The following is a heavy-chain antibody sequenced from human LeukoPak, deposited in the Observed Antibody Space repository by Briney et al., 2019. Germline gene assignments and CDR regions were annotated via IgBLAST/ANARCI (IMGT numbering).Heavy chain of an antibody. J-gene: IGHJ4*02. CDR3: VRDVSQRRHFDY. Sequence: SETLSLTCTVSGGSISSGSYYWSWIRQPAGKGLEWIGRIYYSGSTYYNPSLKSRVTISVDRSNNQFSLKMSSVTAADTAVYYCVRDVSQRRHFDYWGQGTLVTVPS. CDR1: GGSISSGSYY. V-gene: IGHV4-39*07. CDR2: IYYSGST. D-gene: IGHD1-1*01.